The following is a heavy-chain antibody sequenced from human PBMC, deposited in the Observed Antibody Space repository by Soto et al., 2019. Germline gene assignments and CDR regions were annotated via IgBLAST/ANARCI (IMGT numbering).Heavy chain of an antibody. CDR3: TTDSYSTIIIVRFDY. Sequence: PGGSLRLSCAASGFPFPNAWMNWVRQAPGKGLEWVGRIKSTIDGGTTDYAEPVKGRFAISRDDSNNMVYLQMNSLKIEDTAVYYCTTDSYSTIIIVRFDYWAHGNLVPVSS. J-gene: IGHJ4*01. CDR1: GFPFPNAW. CDR2: IKSTIDGGTT. V-gene: IGHV3-15*07. D-gene: IGHD3-22*01.